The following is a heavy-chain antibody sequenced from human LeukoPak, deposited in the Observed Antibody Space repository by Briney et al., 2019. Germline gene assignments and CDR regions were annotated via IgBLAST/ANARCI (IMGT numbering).Heavy chain of an antibody. CDR2: INHSGST. D-gene: IGHD6-6*01. CDR1: GGSFSGYY. J-gene: IGHJ4*02. Sequence: SETLSLTCAVYGGSFSGYYWSWIRQPPGKGLEWIGEINHSGSTNYNPSLKSRVTISVDTSKNQFSLKLSSMTAADTAVYYCARGLVGQHLRTLNYWGQGTLVTVSS. V-gene: IGHV4-34*01. CDR3: ARGLVGQHLRTLNY.